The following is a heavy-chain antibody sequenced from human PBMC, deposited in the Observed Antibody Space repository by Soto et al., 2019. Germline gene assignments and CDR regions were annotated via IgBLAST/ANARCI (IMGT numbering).Heavy chain of an antibody. CDR1: GGSISSGGYS. D-gene: IGHD2-15*01. V-gene: IGHV4-30-2*01. CDR3: ARHHFYCTGGSCYLQAYHYYGLDV. Sequence: PSETLSLTCAVSGGSISSGGYSWSWIRQPPGKGLEWIGYIYHSGSTYYNPSLKSRVTISVDRSKNQFSLKLSSVTAADTAVYYCARHHFYCTGGSCYLQAYHYYGLDVWGQGTTVTVSS. CDR2: IYHSGST. J-gene: IGHJ6*02.